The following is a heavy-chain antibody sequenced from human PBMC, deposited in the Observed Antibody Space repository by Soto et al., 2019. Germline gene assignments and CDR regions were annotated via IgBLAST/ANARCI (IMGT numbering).Heavy chain of an antibody. CDR3: ASSYGSGYRAVDY. D-gene: IGHD3-10*01. V-gene: IGHV1-69*02. J-gene: IGHJ4*02. CDR1: GDTFTFYS. Sequence: QVQLVQSGAEVKKPGSSVRVSCKASGDTFTFYSINWVRQAPGLGLEWMGRINPILSMSNYAQRFQGRVTMTTDKSTSTAYMELSILRSEDTGMYYCASSYGSGYRAVDYWGKGALVTVSS. CDR2: INPILSMS.